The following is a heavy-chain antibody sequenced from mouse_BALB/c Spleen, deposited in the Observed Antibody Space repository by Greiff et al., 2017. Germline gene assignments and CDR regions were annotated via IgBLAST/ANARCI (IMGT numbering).Heavy chain of an antibody. Sequence: QVQLQQPGAELVKPGASVKMSCKASGYTFTSYWMHWVKQRPGQGLEWIGVIDPSDSYTSYNQKFKGKATLTVDTSSSTAYMQLSSLTSEDSAVYYCTRLSRDFRPFAYWGQGTLVTVSA. J-gene: IGHJ3*01. V-gene: IGHV1S127*01. D-gene: IGHD3-1*01. CDR3: TRLSRDFRPFAY. CDR1: GYTFTSYW. CDR2: IDPSDSYT.